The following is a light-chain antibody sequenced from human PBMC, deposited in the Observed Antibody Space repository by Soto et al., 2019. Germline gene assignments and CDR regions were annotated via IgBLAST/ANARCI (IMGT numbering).Light chain of an antibody. CDR1: QSVSSSH. Sequence: EVELTQSPGTLSLSPGERATLSCRASQSVSSSHLAWYQQKRGQAPRLLIYDTSTRATGIPDRFSGSGSVTDFTLTIRILEPEAFAVYHCQQYGASPCTFGQGTKVEVK. CDR2: DTS. J-gene: IGKJ1*01. V-gene: IGKV3-20*01. CDR3: QQYGASPCT.